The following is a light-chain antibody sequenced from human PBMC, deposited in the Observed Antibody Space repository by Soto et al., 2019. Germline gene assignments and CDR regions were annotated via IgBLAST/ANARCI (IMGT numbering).Light chain of an antibody. CDR3: QQYNKLPYT. CDR1: QAISKY. V-gene: IGKV1-33*01. CDR2: DAS. Sequence: DIQMTQSPSSLSASLGDRVTITCQASQAISKYLHWYHQRPGKAPILVIYDASNLEAGAPSRFSGGVSGTSFTLTISSLQPEDIGTYFCQQYNKLPYTFGQGTTLDIK. J-gene: IGKJ2*01.